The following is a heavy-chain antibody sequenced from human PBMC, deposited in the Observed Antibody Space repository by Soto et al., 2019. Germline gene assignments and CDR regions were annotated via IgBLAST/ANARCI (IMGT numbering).Heavy chain of an antibody. CDR2: IYYSGST. CDR3: ATRTEESIAARHGTYYYYYMDV. J-gene: IGHJ6*03. CDR1: GGSISSYY. Sequence: QVQLQESGPGLVKPSETLSLTCTVSGGSISSYYWSWIRQPPGKGLEWIGYIYYSGSTNYNPSLKSRVTISVDTSKNQFSLKLSSVTAADTAVYYCATRTEESIAARHGTYYYYYMDVWGKGTTVTVSS. D-gene: IGHD6-6*01. V-gene: IGHV4-59*01.